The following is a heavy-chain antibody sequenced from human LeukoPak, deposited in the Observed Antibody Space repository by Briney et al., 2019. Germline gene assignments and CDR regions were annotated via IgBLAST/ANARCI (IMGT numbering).Heavy chain of an antibody. J-gene: IGHJ4*02. Sequence: SETLSLTCAVSGGSFSVYYWSWIRQPPGKGLEWIGEINHSGSTNYNPSLKSRVTISVDTSKNQFSLKLSSVTAADTAVYYCASLPSHYYDSSGHDYWGQGTLVTVSS. V-gene: IGHV4-34*01. CDR1: GGSFSVYY. D-gene: IGHD3-22*01. CDR2: INHSGST. CDR3: ASLPSHYYDSSGHDY.